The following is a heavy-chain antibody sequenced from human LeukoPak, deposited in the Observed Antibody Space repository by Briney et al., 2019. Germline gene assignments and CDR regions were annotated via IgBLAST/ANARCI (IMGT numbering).Heavy chain of an antibody. J-gene: IGHJ3*02. Sequence: GGSLRLSCAASGFTFSRYGQHWVRQAPGKGLEWVAVISYDGSNKYYADSVKGRFTISRDNSKNTLYLQMNTLRAEDTAVYYCAKESSYYDTRGNAFDIWGQGTMVTVSS. CDR2: ISYDGSNK. D-gene: IGHD3-22*01. CDR1: GFTFSRYG. CDR3: AKESSYYDTRGNAFDI. V-gene: IGHV3-30*18.